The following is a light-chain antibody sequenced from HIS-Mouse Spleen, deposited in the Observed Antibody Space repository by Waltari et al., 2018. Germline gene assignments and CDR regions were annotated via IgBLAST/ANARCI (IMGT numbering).Light chain of an antibody. CDR3: AAWDDSLNGYV. J-gene: IGLJ1*01. CDR2: SNN. Sequence: QSVLTQPPSASGTPGQRVTISCSGSSSNIGSNTVNWYHQLPGTAPKILIYSNNQRPSGVPDRFSGSTSGTSASLAISGLQSEDEADDYCAAWDDSLNGYVFGTGTKVTVL. CDR1: SSNIGSNT. V-gene: IGLV1-44*01.